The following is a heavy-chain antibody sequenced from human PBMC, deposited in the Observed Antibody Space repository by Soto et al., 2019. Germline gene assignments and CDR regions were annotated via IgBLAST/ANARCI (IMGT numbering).Heavy chain of an antibody. CDR3: ARDQHCSGGSCYSNLFDY. V-gene: IGHV3-21*01. D-gene: IGHD2-15*01. J-gene: IGHJ4*02. CDR1: GFTFRSFT. CDR2: ISSNSAYI. Sequence: PGGSLRLSCAASGFTFRSFTMNWVRQAPGKGLEWVTTISSNSAYIYYTDALRGRFTISRDNAKNSLYLQMNSLRAEDTAVYYCARDQHCSGGSCYSNLFDYWGQGTLVTVSS.